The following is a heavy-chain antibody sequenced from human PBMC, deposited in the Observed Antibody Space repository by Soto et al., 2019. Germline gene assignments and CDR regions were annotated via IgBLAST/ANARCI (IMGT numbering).Heavy chain of an antibody. CDR1: GGTFSSYT. V-gene: IGHV1-69*02. Sequence: ASVKVSCKASGGTFSSYTISWVRQAPGQGLEWMGRIIPILGIANYAQKFQGRVTITADKSTSTAYMELSSRRSEDTAVYYFARGIYCSGGSCLSPGSLWVFDIWGKGKMVTVSS. D-gene: IGHD2-15*01. J-gene: IGHJ3*02. CDR2: IIPILGIA. CDR3: ARGIYCSGGSCLSPGSLWVFDI.